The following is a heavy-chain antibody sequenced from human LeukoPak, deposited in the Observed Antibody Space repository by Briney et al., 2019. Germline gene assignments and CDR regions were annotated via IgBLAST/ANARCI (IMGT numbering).Heavy chain of an antibody. Sequence: GVSLRLSCAASGFMFSNFARSWVRQAPGKGLEWVSTIYYSGGNTYSADSVKGRFTISRDNAKNTLYLQMNSLRAEDTAVYYCAKDQGQAVVPRRFDYWGQGTLVTVSS. CDR2: IYYSGGNT. J-gene: IGHJ4*02. CDR3: AKDQGQAVVPRRFDY. D-gene: IGHD2-2*01. CDR1: GFMFSNFA. V-gene: IGHV3-23*01.